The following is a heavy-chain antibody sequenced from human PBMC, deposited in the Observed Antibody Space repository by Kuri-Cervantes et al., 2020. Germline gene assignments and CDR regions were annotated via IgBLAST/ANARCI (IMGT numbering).Heavy chain of an antibody. J-gene: IGHJ4*02. D-gene: IGHD2-2*01. Sequence: GESLKISCAASGFSFSTYAMHWVRQAPGKGLEWLTVTDGSIKIYTDAVEGRFIVSMDMSKNILYLQMNDLRPEDTAVYYCARDLIPGPPDYFDYWGQGTVVTVSS. CDR2: TDGSIK. V-gene: IGHV3-30*04. CDR3: ARDLIPGPPDYFDY. CDR1: GFSFSTYA.